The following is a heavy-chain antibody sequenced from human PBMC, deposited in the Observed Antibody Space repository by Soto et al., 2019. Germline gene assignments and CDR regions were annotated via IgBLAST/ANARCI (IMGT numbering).Heavy chain of an antibody. CDR3: AKDSEYDYVWGSDRLDY. CDR2: ISYDGSNK. Sequence: QVQLVESGGGVVQPGRSLRLSCAASGFTFSSYGMHWVRQAPGKGLEWVAVISYDGSNKYYADSVKGRFTISRDNSKNTLYLQMNSLRAEDTAVYYCAKDSEYDYVWGSDRLDYWGQGTLVTVSS. D-gene: IGHD3-16*02. CDR1: GFTFSSYG. V-gene: IGHV3-30*18. J-gene: IGHJ4*02.